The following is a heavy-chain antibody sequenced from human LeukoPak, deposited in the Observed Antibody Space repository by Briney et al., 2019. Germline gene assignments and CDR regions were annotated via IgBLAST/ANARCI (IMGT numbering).Heavy chain of an antibody. J-gene: IGHJ4*02. CDR3: ARGGGGYSYGLDY. V-gene: IGHV1-2*02. Sequence: ASVKVSRKASGYTFTGYYMHWVRQPPGQGPEWMGWINPNSGGTNYAQKFQGRVTMTRDTSISTAYMELSRLRSADTAVYYCARGGGGYSYGLDYWGQGTLVTVSS. CDR1: GYTFTGYY. D-gene: IGHD5-18*01. CDR2: INPNSGGT.